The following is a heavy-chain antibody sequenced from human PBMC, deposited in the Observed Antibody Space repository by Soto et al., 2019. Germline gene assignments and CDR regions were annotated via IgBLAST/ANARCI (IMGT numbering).Heavy chain of an antibody. J-gene: IGHJ4*02. CDR2: ISATGGSA. CDR3: AKGTTAVYCFDF. V-gene: IGHV3-23*01. D-gene: IGHD2-15*01. Sequence: DVQLLESGGGLVQPGGSLRLSCAASGFTFSSYAMSWDRQAPGKGLEWVSAISATGGSAFYADSVKGRFTISRDNSQNTVSLQIDSLVTEDTAVYYCAKGTTAVYCFDFWGQGTVVTVSS. CDR1: GFTFSSYA.